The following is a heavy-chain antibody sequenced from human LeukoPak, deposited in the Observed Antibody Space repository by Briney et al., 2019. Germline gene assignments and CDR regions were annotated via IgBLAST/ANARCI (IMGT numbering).Heavy chain of an antibody. Sequence: GGSLRLSCAASGFTVSSTYMSWVRQAPGKGLEWVSVIYNGGSTYYADSVKGRFTISRDNSKNTVYLQMNSLRAEDTAVHYCARSSRTTVTLAVYWGQGTLVTVSS. CDR2: IYNGGST. D-gene: IGHD4-17*01. V-gene: IGHV3-66*01. CDR1: GFTVSSTY. CDR3: ARSSRTTVTLAVY. J-gene: IGHJ4*02.